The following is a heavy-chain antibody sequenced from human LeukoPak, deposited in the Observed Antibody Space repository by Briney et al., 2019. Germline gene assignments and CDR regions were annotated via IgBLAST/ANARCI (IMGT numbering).Heavy chain of an antibody. Sequence: SETLFLTCTGSGGSISSYYWSWIRQTAGKGLEWIGRMYSTGSTNYNPSLKSRVTMSVDTSKNHFSLKLSSVTAADTAVYYCASSPTYYYGSGSYEYWGQGTLVTVSS. CDR3: ASSPTYYYGSGSYEY. D-gene: IGHD3-10*01. CDR2: MYSTGST. V-gene: IGHV4-4*07. J-gene: IGHJ4*02. CDR1: GGSISSYY.